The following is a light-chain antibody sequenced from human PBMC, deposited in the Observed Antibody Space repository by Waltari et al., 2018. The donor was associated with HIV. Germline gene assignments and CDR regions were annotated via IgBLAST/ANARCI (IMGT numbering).Light chain of an antibody. CDR3: SSYTTGSTLVV. Sequence: QSALTQPASVFGSPGQSITISCTGTSSDVGGYHYVSWYQQFPGKAPKLMISEVSNRPSGVSDRLSGSKSGNTASLTISGLQAEDEADYYCSSYTTGSTLVVFGTGTKVIVL. CDR1: SSDVGGYHY. CDR2: EVS. J-gene: IGLJ1*01. V-gene: IGLV2-14*01.